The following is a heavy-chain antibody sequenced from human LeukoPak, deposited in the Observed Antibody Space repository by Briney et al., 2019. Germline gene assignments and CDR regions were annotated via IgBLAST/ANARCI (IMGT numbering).Heavy chain of an antibody. CDR1: GFTVSSNY. Sequence: PGGSLRLSCAASGFTVSSNYLSWVRQAPGKGLVWVSALHSGGHTFYADSVRGRFTISRDISKNTLYLQMNNLGAEDTALYYCVRGLSGVSSWYFDLRGRGTLISVSS. CDR2: LHSGGHT. CDR3: VRGLSGVSSWYFDL. V-gene: IGHV3-53*01. J-gene: IGHJ2*01. D-gene: IGHD7-27*01.